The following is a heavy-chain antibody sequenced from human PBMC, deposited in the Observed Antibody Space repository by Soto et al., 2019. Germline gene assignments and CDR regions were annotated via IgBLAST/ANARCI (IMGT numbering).Heavy chain of an antibody. CDR3: ATGGGFRDAFDV. D-gene: IGHD2-15*01. CDR2: FDPEDGET. CDR1: GYTLTESS. Sequence: ASVKVSCKLSGYTLTESSVHWVRQAPGKGLEWMGGFDPEDGETIYAQEFQGRVTMTEDTATDNAYMELSGLRSEDTAVYYCATGGGFRDAFDVWGQGTMVTVS. J-gene: IGHJ3*01. V-gene: IGHV1-24*01.